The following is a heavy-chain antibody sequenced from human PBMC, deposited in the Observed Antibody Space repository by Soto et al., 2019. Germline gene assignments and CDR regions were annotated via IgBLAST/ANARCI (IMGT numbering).Heavy chain of an antibody. CDR3: SADLPDWGAYAFDY. CDR1: GFTFNGAW. V-gene: IGHV3-15*07. Sequence: EVQLVESGGGLVEPGGSLRLSCAASGFTFNGAWMNWVRQGPGKGLEWVGRVKSKVDGETIDYAAPVKGRFTISRDDSRNMVYPQMNSLSTEDTAMYYCSADLPDWGAYAFDYWGQGALVTVSS. J-gene: IGHJ4*02. CDR2: VKSKVDGETI. D-gene: IGHD3-16*01.